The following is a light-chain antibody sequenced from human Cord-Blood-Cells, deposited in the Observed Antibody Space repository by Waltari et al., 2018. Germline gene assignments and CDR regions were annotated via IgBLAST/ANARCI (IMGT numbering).Light chain of an antibody. V-gene: IGLV2-14*03. CDR2: DVS. J-gene: IGLJ3*02. CDR1: SSDVGGYNY. Sequence: QSALTHPASVSGSPGQPITISCTGTSSDVGGYNYVSWYQQNPGKAPKLMIYDVSNRPSGVCNRFSGSKSGNTASLTISGLQAEDEADYYCSSYTSSSTLFGGGTKLTVL. CDR3: SSYTSSSTL.